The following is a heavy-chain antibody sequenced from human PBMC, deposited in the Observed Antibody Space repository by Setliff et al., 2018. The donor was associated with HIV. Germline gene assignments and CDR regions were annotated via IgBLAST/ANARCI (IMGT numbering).Heavy chain of an antibody. V-gene: IGHV1-18*01. CDR3: AREFSWSAFYFDS. D-gene: IGHD2-8*02. CDR2: SHTYNGNV. CDR1: GYTFTTSA. Sequence: ASVKVSCKASGYTFTTSAISWARQAPGQELQWMGWSHTYNGNVNYARKFRGRVTMTTDASTNTAFMGLSNLRSDDTAIYYCAREFSWSAFYFDSWGQGTQVTVSS. J-gene: IGHJ4*02.